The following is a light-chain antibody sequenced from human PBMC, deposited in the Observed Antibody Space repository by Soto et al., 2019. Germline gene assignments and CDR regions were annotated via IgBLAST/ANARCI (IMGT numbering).Light chain of an antibody. CDR3: ATWDDGLSGPV. CDR1: SSHIGSNT. Sequence: QSVLTQPPSASGTPGQRVTISCSGSSSHIGSNTVSWYQQFPGTAPKLLIYNNNQRPSGVPDRFSGSKSGTSASLAISGLQSEDEANYYCATWDDGLSGPVFGGGTKLHRP. CDR2: NNN. V-gene: IGLV1-44*01. J-gene: IGLJ2*01.